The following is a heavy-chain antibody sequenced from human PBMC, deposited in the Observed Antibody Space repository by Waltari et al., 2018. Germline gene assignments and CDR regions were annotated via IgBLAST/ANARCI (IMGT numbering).Heavy chain of an antibody. V-gene: IGHV3-21*01. CDR2: ISDSSVFI. CDR1: GLSFSTYT. Sequence: EVQLVESGGGLVKPGGSLRVSCAASGLSFSTYTMNWVRQAPGKGLEWVSSISDSSVFIYYADSVKGRFTISRDNVKNSVSLQMSSLRADDSAVYYCARVVSAAGTLYQFDYWGQGTLVTVSS. J-gene: IGHJ4*02. CDR3: ARVVSAAGTLYQFDY. D-gene: IGHD6-13*01.